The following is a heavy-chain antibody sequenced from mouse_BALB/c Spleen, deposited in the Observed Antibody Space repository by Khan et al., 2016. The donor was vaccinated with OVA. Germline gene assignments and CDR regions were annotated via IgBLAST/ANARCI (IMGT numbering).Heavy chain of an antibody. CDR3: TTSNYCASTTGY. CDR1: GHSITSNYA. V-gene: IGHV3-2*02. CDR2: ISYSGST. Sequence: EVQLQESGPGLVKPSQSLSLTCTVTGHSITSNYAWNWIQQFPGNKLEWMGYISYSGSTSYNPSIKSRISITRDTSKNQFFLQLNSVTTEDKATYYDTTSNYCASTTGYWGQGTTVTVSS. J-gene: IGHJ4*01. D-gene: IGHD6-1*01.